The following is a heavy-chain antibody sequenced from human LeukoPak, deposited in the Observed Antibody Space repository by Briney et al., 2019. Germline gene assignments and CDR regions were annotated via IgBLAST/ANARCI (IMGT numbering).Heavy chain of an antibody. D-gene: IGHD6-13*01. CDR2: IYYSGST. Sequence: SQTLSLNCTVSGGSISSGGYYWSWIRQHPGKGLEWIGYIYYSGSTYYNPSLKSRVTISVDTSKNQFSLKLSSVTAADTAVYYCARDYPGIAAAGRRGNWFDPWGQGTLVTVSS. J-gene: IGHJ5*02. V-gene: IGHV4-31*03. CDR1: GGSISSGGYY. CDR3: ARDYPGIAAAGRRGNWFDP.